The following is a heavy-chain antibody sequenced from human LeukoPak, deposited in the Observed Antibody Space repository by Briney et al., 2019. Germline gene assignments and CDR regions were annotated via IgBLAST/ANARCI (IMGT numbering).Heavy chain of an antibody. V-gene: IGHV3-64*01. CDR2: ISENGGRT. J-gene: IGHJ4*02. CDR3: ARSGDIVLGSPYDNSGT. Sequence: PGGSLRLSCAASGFPFSYFDMYWVRQAPGKGLEYVSVISENGGRTYYANPVKGRFTISRDNSKNTLYLQMGGLRAEDMAVYYCARSGDIVLGSPYDNSGTWGQGTLVTVSS. D-gene: IGHD3-22*01. CDR1: GFPFSYFD.